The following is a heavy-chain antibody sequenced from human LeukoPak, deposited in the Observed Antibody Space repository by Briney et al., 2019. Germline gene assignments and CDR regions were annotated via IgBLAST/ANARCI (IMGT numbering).Heavy chain of an antibody. V-gene: IGHV4-39*01. Sequence: SETLSLTCTVSGGSISSGSYYWSWIRQPAGKGLEWIGSIYYSGSTDYNPSLKSRVTISVDTSKNQFSLNLSSVTAADTAVYYCARLTGYRIESAFDIWGQGTMVTVSS. CDR2: IYYSGST. J-gene: IGHJ3*02. CDR3: ARLTGYRIESAFDI. CDR1: GGSISSGSYY. D-gene: IGHD3-9*01.